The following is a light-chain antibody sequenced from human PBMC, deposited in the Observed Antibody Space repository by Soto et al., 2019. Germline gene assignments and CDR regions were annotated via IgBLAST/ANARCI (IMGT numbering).Light chain of an antibody. Sequence: EIVMTQSPATLSVSPGERATLSCRASQSLSSNLAWYQQKPGQAPRLLIYGASTRATGIPARFSGSGSGTEFTLTISSLQSEDFAVYYCQQYNNWPVTFGGGTKVEIK. CDR2: GAS. J-gene: IGKJ4*01. CDR3: QQYNNWPVT. CDR1: QSLSSN. V-gene: IGKV3-15*01.